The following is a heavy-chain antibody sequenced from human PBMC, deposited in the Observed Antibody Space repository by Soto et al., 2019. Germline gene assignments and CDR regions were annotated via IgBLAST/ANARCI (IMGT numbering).Heavy chain of an antibody. D-gene: IGHD3-22*01. Sequence: SETLSLTFTVSGGSVSSSRYYWSWIRQPPGKGLDWIAYMYNTGSTNYNPSLKSRVTISADTSKNQFSLKLSSVTAADTAVYYCASGDSSGYSPTYWGQGTLVTVSS. J-gene: IGHJ4*02. V-gene: IGHV4-61*01. CDR2: MYNTGST. CDR3: ASGDSSGYSPTY. CDR1: GGSVSSSRYY.